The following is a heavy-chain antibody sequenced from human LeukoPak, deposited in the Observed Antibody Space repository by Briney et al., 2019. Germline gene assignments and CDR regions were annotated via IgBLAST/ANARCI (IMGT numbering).Heavy chain of an antibody. D-gene: IGHD3-22*01. CDR3: ARDAYYDSSGYYPY. Sequence: ASVKVPCKASGYTFTSYDINWVRQATGQGLEWMGWMNPNSGNTGYAQKFQGRVTMTRNTSISTAYMELSSLRSEDTAVYYCARDAYYDSSGYYPYWGQGTLVTVSS. J-gene: IGHJ4*02. V-gene: IGHV1-8*01. CDR1: GYTFTSYD. CDR2: MNPNSGNT.